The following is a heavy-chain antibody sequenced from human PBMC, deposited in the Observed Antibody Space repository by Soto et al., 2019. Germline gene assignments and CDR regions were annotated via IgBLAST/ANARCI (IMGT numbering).Heavy chain of an antibody. D-gene: IGHD1-26*01. CDR1: GFTLSTYG. CDR3: AKQGRGSSYYVGVSCFDW. CDR2: ISYDGNNK. J-gene: IGHJ4*02. V-gene: IGHV3-30*18. Sequence: QMQLVESGGGVVQPGRSLRLSCAASGFTLSTYGMHWVRQAPGKGLEWVALISYDGNNKYYADSVKGRFTISRDNSDNTLHLQMISLQTDDTAVYYCAKQGRGSSYYVGVSCFDWWGQGALVTVSS.